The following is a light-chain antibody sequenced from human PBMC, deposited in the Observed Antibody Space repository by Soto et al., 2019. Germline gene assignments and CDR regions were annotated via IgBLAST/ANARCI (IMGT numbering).Light chain of an antibody. CDR3: ATWDSSLRVV. Sequence: QSVLTQPPSVSAAPGQTVTISCSGSSSNIGKNFVSWYQQLPGTVPKLLIYDNNKRPSETSDRFSASKSDTSATLGITGLQTGDEADYYCATWDSSLRVVFGGGTKLTVL. V-gene: IGLV1-51*01. CDR2: DNN. CDR1: SSNIGKNF. J-gene: IGLJ3*02.